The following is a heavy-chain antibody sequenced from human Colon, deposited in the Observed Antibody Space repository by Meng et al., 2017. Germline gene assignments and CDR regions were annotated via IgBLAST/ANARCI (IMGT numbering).Heavy chain of an antibody. CDR1: GFTFSSYA. V-gene: IGHV3-23*01. CDR3: AKDPHDSSGDYFQY. Sequence: GGSLRLSCAVSGFTFSSYAMNWVRQAPGKGLEWVSSISGPGDATHYADSAKGRFTVSRDNSKSTLYLEMNSLTAEDTAVYYCAKDPHDSSGDYFQYWGQGTLVTVSS. D-gene: IGHD3-22*01. CDR2: ISGPGDAT. J-gene: IGHJ4*02.